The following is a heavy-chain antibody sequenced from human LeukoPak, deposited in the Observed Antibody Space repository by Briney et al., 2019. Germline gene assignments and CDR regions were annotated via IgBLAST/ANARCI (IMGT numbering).Heavy chain of an antibody. CDR1: GFTFSSYG. CDR3: ARDPPYRYTSSLSYYYTMDV. D-gene: IGHD6-13*01. Sequence: TGGSLRLSCEASGFTFSSYGIHWVRQAPDKGLEWVAVVSYDGSDKYYADSVKGRFTISRDNSKNTLYLQMNSLRPEDTAVYFCARDPPYRYTSSLSYYYTMDVWGQGTTVTVSS. J-gene: IGHJ6*02. CDR2: VSYDGSDK. V-gene: IGHV3-30*03.